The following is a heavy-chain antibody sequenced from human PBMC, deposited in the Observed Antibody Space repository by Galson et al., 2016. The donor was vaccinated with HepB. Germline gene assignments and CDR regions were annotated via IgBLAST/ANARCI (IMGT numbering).Heavy chain of an antibody. CDR1: GFLFNYFA. D-gene: IGHD4-17*01. CDR3: AKVPYGDYASAFDS. Sequence: SLRLSCATSGFLFNYFAMHWVRQAPGKGLEWVATIYSDGSTKYYADSVKGRFTISRDNSKNTLDLQMSSLKVEDTAVYFCAKVPYGDYASAFDSWGQGTLVTVSS. CDR2: IYSDGSTK. V-gene: IGHV3-33*06. J-gene: IGHJ4*02.